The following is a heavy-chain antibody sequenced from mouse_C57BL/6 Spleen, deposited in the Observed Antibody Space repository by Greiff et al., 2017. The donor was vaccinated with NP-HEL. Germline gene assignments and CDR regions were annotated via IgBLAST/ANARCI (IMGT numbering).Heavy chain of an antibody. Sequence: VKLQESGAELVRPGTSVKVSCKASGYAFTNYLIEWVKQRPGQGLEWIGVINPGSGGTNYNEKFKGKATLTADKSSSTAYMQLSSLTSEDSAVYFCARGYSNGGWFAYWGQGTLVTVSA. D-gene: IGHD2-5*01. CDR3: ARGYSNGGWFAY. V-gene: IGHV1-54*01. J-gene: IGHJ3*01. CDR1: GYAFTNYL. CDR2: INPGSGGT.